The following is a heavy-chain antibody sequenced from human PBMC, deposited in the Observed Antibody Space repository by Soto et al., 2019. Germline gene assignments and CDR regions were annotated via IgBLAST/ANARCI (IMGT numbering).Heavy chain of an antibody. Sequence: GGSQRLSCAASGFTFSSYAMHWVRQAPGKGLEWVAVISYDARNTYYADSVKGRFTISRDNTKNTLYLQLNSLRAEDAAVYYCARGSPNYYDSSGPIDYWGQGTLVTVSS. CDR1: GFTFSSYA. D-gene: IGHD3-22*01. CDR2: ISYDARNT. J-gene: IGHJ4*02. CDR3: ARGSPNYYDSSGPIDY. V-gene: IGHV3-30*04.